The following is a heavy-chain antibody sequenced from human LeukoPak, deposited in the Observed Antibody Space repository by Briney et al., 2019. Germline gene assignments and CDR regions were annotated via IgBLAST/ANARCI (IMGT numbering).Heavy chain of an antibody. CDR3: ARDRVDYGDYEAYYYGMDV. Sequence: ASVKVSCKASGYTFTSYGISWVRQAPGQGLEWMGRIIPILGIANYAQKFQGRVTITADKSTSTAYMELSSLRSEDTAVYYCARDRVDYGDYEAYYYGMDVWGQGTTVTVSS. CDR1: GYTFTSYG. D-gene: IGHD4-17*01. V-gene: IGHV1-69*04. J-gene: IGHJ6*02. CDR2: IIPILGIA.